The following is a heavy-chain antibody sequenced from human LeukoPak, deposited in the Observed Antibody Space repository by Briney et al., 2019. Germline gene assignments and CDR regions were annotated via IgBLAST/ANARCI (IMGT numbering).Heavy chain of an antibody. CDR3: ARGSLRYFDWLWGHTFDY. D-gene: IGHD3-9*01. CDR2: INHSGST. J-gene: IGHJ4*02. V-gene: IGHV4-34*01. CDR1: GGSFSGYY. Sequence: PSETLSLTCAVYGGSFSGYYWSWIRQPPGKGLEWIGEINHSGSTNYNPSLKSRVTTSVDTSKNQFSLKLSSVTAADTAVYYCARGSLRYFDWLWGHTFDYWGQGTLVTVSS.